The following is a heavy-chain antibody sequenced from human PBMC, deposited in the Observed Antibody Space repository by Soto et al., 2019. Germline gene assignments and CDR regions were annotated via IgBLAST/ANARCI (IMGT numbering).Heavy chain of an antibody. CDR3: ARDIPSYGYDY. D-gene: IGHD5-18*01. CDR1: GFTVSSNY. Sequence: GGSLRLSCAASGFTVSSNYMSWVRQAPGKGLEWVSVIYSGGSTYYADSVKGRFTISRDNSKNTLYLQMNSLRAEDTAVYYCARDIPSYGYDYWGQGTLVTVSS. J-gene: IGHJ4*02. CDR2: IYSGGST. V-gene: IGHV3-53*01.